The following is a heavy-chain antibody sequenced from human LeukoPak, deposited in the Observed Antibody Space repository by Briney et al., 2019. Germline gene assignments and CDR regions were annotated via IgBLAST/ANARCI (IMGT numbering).Heavy chain of an antibody. J-gene: IGHJ4*02. CDR2: SIPIFGTA. D-gene: IGHD3-22*01. V-gene: IGHV1-69*01. CDR3: ARDLVSYYYESSKYSEASYFDY. CDR1: GGTFSSYA. Sequence: SVKVSCKASGGTFSSYAISWVRQAPGQGREWMGGSIPIFGTANYAQKFQGRVTITADESTSTAYMELSSLRSEDTAVYYCARDLVSYYYESSKYSEASYFDYWGQGTLVTVSS.